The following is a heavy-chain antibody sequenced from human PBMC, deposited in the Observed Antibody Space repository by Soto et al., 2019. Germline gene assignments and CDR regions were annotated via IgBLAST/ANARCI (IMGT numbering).Heavy chain of an antibody. CDR3: AKTESFNGYYNAFDY. CDR1: GFSFSGYA. CDR2: ISGGGGST. J-gene: IGHJ4*02. V-gene: IGHV3-23*01. Sequence: LRLSCAASGFSFSGYAVTWVRQAPGKGLEWVSAISGGGGSTYYADSVKGRFTISRDNSKNTLHLQMNSLRAEDTAVYYCAKTESFNGYYNAFDYWGRGTQVTVSS. D-gene: IGHD3-9*01.